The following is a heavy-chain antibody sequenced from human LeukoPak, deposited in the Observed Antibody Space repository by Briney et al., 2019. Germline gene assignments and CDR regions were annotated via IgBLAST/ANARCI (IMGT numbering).Heavy chain of an antibody. Sequence: PSETLSLTCTVSGGSISSYYWSWIRQPAGKGLEWIGRIYTSGSTNYNPSLKSRVTMSVDTSKNQFPLKLSSVTAADTAVYYCARYNNYDSGNIWFDPWGQGTLVTVSS. D-gene: IGHD3-10*01. J-gene: IGHJ5*02. V-gene: IGHV4-4*07. CDR2: IYTSGST. CDR1: GGSISSYY. CDR3: ARYNNYDSGNIWFDP.